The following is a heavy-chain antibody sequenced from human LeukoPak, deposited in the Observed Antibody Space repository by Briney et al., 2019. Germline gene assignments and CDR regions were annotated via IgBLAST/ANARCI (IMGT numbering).Heavy chain of an antibody. CDR3: ARDDYYYDSSGYYSN. Sequence: PADTLSLTCTVSVGSLSSYYWRWIRQPAAKGREWIGRIYTSGWTNYHPSLTSRVTKPVDTPDNQSSLKLSCGTAADTAVYCCARDDYYYDSSGYYSNWGQGTLVTVSS. V-gene: IGHV4-4*07. D-gene: IGHD3-22*01. J-gene: IGHJ4*02. CDR1: VGSLSSYY. CDR2: IYTSGWT.